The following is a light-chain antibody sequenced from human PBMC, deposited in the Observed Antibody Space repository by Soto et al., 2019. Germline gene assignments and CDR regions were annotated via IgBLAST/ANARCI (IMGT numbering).Light chain of an antibody. Sequence: QSVLTQPASVSGSPGQSITISCSGTGSDIGYYDYVSWYQQHPGKAPKLVISEVSDRPSGVSHRFTGSKSDNTASLTISGLQAEDEADYYCSSYTSSNTVVFGGGTKVTVL. CDR3: SSYTSSNTVV. CDR1: GSDIGYYDY. V-gene: IGLV2-14*01. CDR2: EVS. J-gene: IGLJ2*01.